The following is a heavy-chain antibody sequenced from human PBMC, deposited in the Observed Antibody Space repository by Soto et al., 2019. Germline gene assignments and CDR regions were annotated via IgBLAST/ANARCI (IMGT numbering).Heavy chain of an antibody. Sequence: ASVKVSCKASGYTFTSYAMHWVRQAPGQRLEWMGWINAGNGNTKYSQKFQGRVTITRDTSASTAYMELSSLRSEDTAVYYCARGGPQRYCSGGSCYSVPGNWFDPWGQGTLVTSPQ. CDR3: ARGGPQRYCSGGSCYSVPGNWFDP. V-gene: IGHV1-3*01. J-gene: IGHJ5*02. CDR2: INAGNGNT. CDR1: GYTFTSYA. D-gene: IGHD2-15*01.